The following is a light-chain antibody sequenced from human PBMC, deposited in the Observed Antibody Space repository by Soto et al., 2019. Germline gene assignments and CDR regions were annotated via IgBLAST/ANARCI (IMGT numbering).Light chain of an antibody. CDR2: RAS. CDR1: QSISTF. Sequence: DIQMTQSPSSPSASVGDRVTISCRASQSISTFLNWYQQKPGTAPRLLIYRASTVKSGVPPRFSGSGSGRDFTLTISSLRPEDVATYFCQQSYSSSPWTFGQGTKVDIK. V-gene: IGKV1-39*01. J-gene: IGKJ1*01. CDR3: QQSYSSSPWT.